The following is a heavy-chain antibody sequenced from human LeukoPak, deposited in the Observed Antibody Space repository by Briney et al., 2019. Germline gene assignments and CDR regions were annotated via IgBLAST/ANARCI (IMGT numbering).Heavy chain of an antibody. CDR3: TREGLDS. J-gene: IGHJ4*02. Sequence: GASVKVSCKASGYTFTNYDINCVRQAAGQGLEWMGYKNPNSGSSAYAQKFQGRVTITTHASISTAYMEVSGLRSEDTALYYCTREGLDSWGQGTLVTVSS. CDR1: GYTFTNYD. CDR2: KNPNSGSS. V-gene: IGHV1-8*01.